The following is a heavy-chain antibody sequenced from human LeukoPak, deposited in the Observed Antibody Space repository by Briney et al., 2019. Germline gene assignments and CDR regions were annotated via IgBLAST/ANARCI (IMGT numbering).Heavy chain of an antibody. D-gene: IGHD3-22*01. Sequence: PGRSLRLACAASGFIVSNYGMHWVRQAPDKGLEWVAVISYGGRNKYYADSVKGRFTISRDNSKNTFYLQMNSLRPEDTAVYYCAKESDNRGADCDYWGQGTLATVSS. J-gene: IGHJ4*02. CDR3: AKESDNRGADCDY. CDR1: GFIVSNYG. CDR2: ISYGGRNK. V-gene: IGHV3-30*18.